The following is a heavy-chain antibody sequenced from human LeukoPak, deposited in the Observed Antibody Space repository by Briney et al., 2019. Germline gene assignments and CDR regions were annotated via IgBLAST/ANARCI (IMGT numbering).Heavy chain of an antibody. Sequence: ASVKVSCKASGYTFTSYGISWVRQAPGQGLEWMGWISAYNGNTNYAQKLQGRVTMTRDTSTSTLYMQLSSLRSEDTAVYYCARSPLLRLGEFASKRCWFDPWGQGTLVTVSS. D-gene: IGHD3-16*01. J-gene: IGHJ5*02. V-gene: IGHV1-18*01. CDR2: ISAYNGNT. CDR1: GYTFTSYG. CDR3: ARSPLLRLGEFASKRCWFDP.